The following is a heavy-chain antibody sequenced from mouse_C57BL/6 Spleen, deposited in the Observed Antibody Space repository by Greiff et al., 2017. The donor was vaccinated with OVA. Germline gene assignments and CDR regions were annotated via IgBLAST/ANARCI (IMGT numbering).Heavy chain of an antibody. Sequence: VQLQQSGAELVRPGASVTLSCKASGYTFPDYKMHWVKQTPVQGLEWIGAFDPETGGTAYNQKFKGKAILTADKSSSTAYMELRSLTSEDSAVYYCTRDYGSSYGAMDYWGQGTSVTVSS. CDR1: GYTFPDYK. D-gene: IGHD1-1*01. J-gene: IGHJ4*01. V-gene: IGHV1-15*01. CDR3: TRDYGSSYGAMDY. CDR2: FDPETGGT.